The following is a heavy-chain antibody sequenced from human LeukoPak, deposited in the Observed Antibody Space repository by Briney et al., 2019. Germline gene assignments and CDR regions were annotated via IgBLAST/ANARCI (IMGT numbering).Heavy chain of an antibody. CDR1: GFTFSSYA. D-gene: IGHD3-10*01. CDR3: ARDRIWFGDNYFDY. CDR2: VSGSGGST. Sequence: PGGSLRLSCAASGFTFSSYAMSWVRQAPGKGLEWVSAVSGSGGSTYYADSVKGRFTISRDNAKNSLYLQMNSLRAEDTAVYYCARDRIWFGDNYFDYWGQGTLVTVSS. V-gene: IGHV3-23*01. J-gene: IGHJ4*02.